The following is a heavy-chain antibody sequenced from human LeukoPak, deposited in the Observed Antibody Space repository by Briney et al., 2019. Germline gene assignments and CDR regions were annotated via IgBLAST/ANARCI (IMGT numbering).Heavy chain of an antibody. CDR1: GGSISSSSYY. D-gene: IGHD2-21*02. CDR2: IYYSGST. CDR3: ARDNLDSNCGGDCYFQSGNWFDP. Sequence: PSETLSLTCTVSGGSISSSSYYWGWIRQPPGKGLEWIGSIYYSGSTYYNPSLKSRVTISVDTSKNQFSLKLSSVTAADTAVYYCARDNLDSNCGGDCYFQSGNWFDPWGQGTLVTVSS. V-gene: IGHV4-39*07. J-gene: IGHJ5*02.